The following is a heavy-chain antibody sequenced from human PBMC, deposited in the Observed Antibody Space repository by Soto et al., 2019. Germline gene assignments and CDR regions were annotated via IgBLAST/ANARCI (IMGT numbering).Heavy chain of an antibody. CDR1: GGSMRSYY. J-gene: IGHJ6*02. CDR3: AGIGEDVYYGMDV. V-gene: IGHV4-4*07. D-gene: IGHD2-21*01. CDR2: IYSRGDT. Sequence: PSETLSLTCSVSGGSMRSYYWNWLRQPAGKGLEWIGRIYSRGDTNYNPSVKSRVTMSVDTSKNEFSLRLNSVTAADTAVYYCAGIGEDVYYGMDVWGQGTTVTVSS.